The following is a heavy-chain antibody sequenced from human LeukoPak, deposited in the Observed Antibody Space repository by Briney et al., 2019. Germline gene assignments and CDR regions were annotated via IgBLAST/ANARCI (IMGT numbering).Heavy chain of an antibody. CDR1: SGSIRGGGYY. CDR3: ARRGYSGYGSYGMDV. CDR2: IYYRGSA. J-gene: IGHJ6*02. Sequence: PSQTLSLTCAVSSGSIRGGGYYWSWIRQHPGKGLEWIGYIYYRGSADYNPSLKSRVNISVDTSKNQFSLKLSSVTAADTAVYYCARRGYSGYGSYGMDVWGQGTTVTVSS. V-gene: IGHV4-31*11. D-gene: IGHD5-12*01.